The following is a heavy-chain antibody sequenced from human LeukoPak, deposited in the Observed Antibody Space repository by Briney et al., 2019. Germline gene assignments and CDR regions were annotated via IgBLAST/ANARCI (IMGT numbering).Heavy chain of an antibody. D-gene: IGHD4-11*01. Sequence: PSETLSLTCAVSGGSISSGGYSWSWIRQPPGKGLEWIGYIYHSGSTYYNPSLKSRVTISVDRSKNQFSLKLSSVTAADTAVYYCARAGGDYSALDYWGQGTLVTVSS. CDR2: IYHSGST. J-gene: IGHJ4*02. CDR1: GGSISSGGYS. V-gene: IGHV4-30-2*01. CDR3: ARAGGDYSALDY.